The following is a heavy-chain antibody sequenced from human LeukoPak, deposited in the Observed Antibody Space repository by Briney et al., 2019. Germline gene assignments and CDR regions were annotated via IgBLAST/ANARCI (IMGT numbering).Heavy chain of an antibody. Sequence: SETLSLTCTVSGGSISSYYWSWIRQPPGKGLEWIGYIYYSGSTNYNPSLKSRVTISVDTSKNQFSLKLSSVTAADTAVYSCASGRWTLDYWGQGTLVTVSS. CDR3: ASGRWTLDY. CDR2: IYYSGST. D-gene: IGHD4-23*01. V-gene: IGHV4-59*08. CDR1: GGSISSYY. J-gene: IGHJ4*02.